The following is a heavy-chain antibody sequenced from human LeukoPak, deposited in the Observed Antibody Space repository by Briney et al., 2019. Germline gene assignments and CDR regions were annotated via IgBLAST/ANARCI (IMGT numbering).Heavy chain of an antibody. CDR2: INHSGST. D-gene: IGHD2-2*01. Sequence: SETLSLTCAVYGGSFSGYYWSWIRQPPGKGLEWIGEINHSGSTNYNPSLKSRVTISVDTSKNQFSLKLSSVTAADTAVYYCARLGYCSSTSCPGRQLNTYYYYGMDVWGQGTTVTVSS. CDR3: ARLGYCSSTSCPGRQLNTYYYYGMDV. V-gene: IGHV4-34*01. CDR1: GGSFSGYY. J-gene: IGHJ6*02.